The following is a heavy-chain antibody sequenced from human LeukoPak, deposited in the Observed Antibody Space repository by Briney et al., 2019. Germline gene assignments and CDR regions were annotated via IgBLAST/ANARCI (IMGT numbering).Heavy chain of an antibody. CDR2: IRYTGST. D-gene: IGHD2-2*02. CDR3: ARFGIVVVPAAIRAEKLGDAFDI. J-gene: IGHJ3*02. Sequence: SETLSLTCTLSGGSISSSSFYWGWIRQPPGKGLEWIGSIRYTGSTYYNSSLKSRVTVSVDTSKNQFSLTLSSVTAADTAVYYCARFGIVVVPAAIRAEKLGDAFDIWGQGTMVTVSS. V-gene: IGHV4-39*07. CDR1: GGSISSSSFY.